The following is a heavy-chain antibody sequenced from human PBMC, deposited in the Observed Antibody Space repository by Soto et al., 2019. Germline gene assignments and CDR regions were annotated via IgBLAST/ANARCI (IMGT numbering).Heavy chain of an antibody. V-gene: IGHV4-59*01. CDR2: IYYSGST. CDR1: DSSISSYY. Sequence: PSETLSLTGTVSDSSISSYYWSWIRQPPGKGLEWIGYIYYSGSTNYNPSPKSRVTISVDTSKNQFSLKLSSVTAADTAVYYCARDDWNYDADWFDPWGQGTLVTVSS. J-gene: IGHJ5*02. CDR3: ARDDWNYDADWFDP. D-gene: IGHD1-7*01.